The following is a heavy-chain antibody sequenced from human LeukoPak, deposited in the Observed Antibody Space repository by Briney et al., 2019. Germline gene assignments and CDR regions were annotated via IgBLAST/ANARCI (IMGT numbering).Heavy chain of an antibody. CDR2: IIPIFGTA. D-gene: IGHD4-11*01. Sequence: ASVKVSCKASGGTFSGSAISWVRQAPGQGLEWMGGIIPIFGTANYARKFQGRVTITADESTSTAYMELNSLRSEDSAVYYCARAIVAVTTPNGAFDIWGQGTMVTVSS. CDR3: ARAIVAVTTPNGAFDI. V-gene: IGHV1-69*01. J-gene: IGHJ3*02. CDR1: GGTFSGSA.